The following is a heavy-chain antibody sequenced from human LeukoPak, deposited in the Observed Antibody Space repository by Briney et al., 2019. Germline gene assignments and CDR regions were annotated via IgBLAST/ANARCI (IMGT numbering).Heavy chain of an antibody. J-gene: IGHJ4*02. V-gene: IGHV4-4*07. Sequence: SETLSLTCTTSGGSSTNYYWSWIRQPAGKGLEWIGRIHTGGATTYNPSLESRVTMSVDTSKNQVSLKMGSLTAADTAIYYCARGGAPEYWGQGTLVTVYS. CDR1: GGSSTNYY. CDR3: ARGGAPEY. CDR2: IHTGGAT.